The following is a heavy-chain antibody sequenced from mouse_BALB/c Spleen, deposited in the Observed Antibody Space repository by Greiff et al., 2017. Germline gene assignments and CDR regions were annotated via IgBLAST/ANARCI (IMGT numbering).Heavy chain of an antibody. V-gene: IGHV1-7*01. D-gene: IGHD1-1*01. Sequence: QVQLQQSGAELAKPGASVKMSCKASGYTFTSYWMHWVKQRPGQGLEWIGYINPSTGYTEYNQKFKDKATLTADKSSSTAYMQLSSLTSEDSAVYYCARWLLLRSYAMDYWGQGTSVTVSS. CDR1: GYTFTSYW. CDR2: INPSTGYT. J-gene: IGHJ4*01. CDR3: ARWLLLRSYAMDY.